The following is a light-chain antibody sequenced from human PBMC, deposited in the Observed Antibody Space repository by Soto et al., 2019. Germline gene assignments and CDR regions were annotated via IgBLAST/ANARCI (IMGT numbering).Light chain of an antibody. CDR2: GAA. Sequence: IVLRRSQGSQSLSPGERVNLGGRASQSVYINSLAWYQQKPGQPPRLLIYGAATRASDVPDRFSGSGSGADFARTITTLEPEDFAVYYWQQYGASPLTFGPGTKVDIK. V-gene: IGKV3-20*01. CDR1: QSVYINS. CDR3: QQYGASPLT. J-gene: IGKJ3*01.